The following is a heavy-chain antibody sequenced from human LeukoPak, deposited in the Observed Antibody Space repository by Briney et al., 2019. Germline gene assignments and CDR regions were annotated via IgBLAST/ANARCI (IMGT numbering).Heavy chain of an antibody. Sequence: PSETLSLTCAVYGKSFSGYYWSWIRQPPKKGLEWIGEINHSGSTNYNPSLKSRVTISVDTSKNQFSLKVRSVTAADTAVYYCARGHVGSYVYYYYYGIDVWGQGTTVTVSS. CDR2: INHSGST. V-gene: IGHV4-34*01. J-gene: IGHJ6*02. D-gene: IGHD6-6*01. CDR1: GKSFSGYY. CDR3: ARGHVGSYVYYYYYGIDV.